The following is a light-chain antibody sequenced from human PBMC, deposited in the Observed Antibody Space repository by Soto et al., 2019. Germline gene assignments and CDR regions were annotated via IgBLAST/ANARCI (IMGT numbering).Light chain of an antibody. CDR1: SNDVGANDF. CDR3: SSCTSSSTLLYV. CDR2: EVS. V-gene: IGLV2-14*01. J-gene: IGLJ1*01. Sequence: QSALTQPASVSGSPGQSITISCTGTSNDVGANDFVSWYQQLPGKAPKLMIYEVSNRPSGVSDRFSGSKSGDTASLTISGLQAEDEADYYCSSCTSSSTLLYVFGTGTKVTVL.